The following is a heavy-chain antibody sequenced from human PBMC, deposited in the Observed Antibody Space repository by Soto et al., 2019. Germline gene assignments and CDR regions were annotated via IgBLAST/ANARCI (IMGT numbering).Heavy chain of an antibody. D-gene: IGHD3-16*01. V-gene: IGHV5-51*01. J-gene: IGHJ6*02. CDR1: GYSFASYW. CDR2: IYPGDSDT. CDR3: ARTRSFTFGSSYDGIGV. Sequence: PGESLKISCQGSGYSFASYWIGWVRQMPGKDREWMGIIYPGDSDTRYSPSFQGHVTSSADKSLRTASLEWTSLKASDTASYYCARTRSFTFGSSYDGIGVWGQGTTVTVSS.